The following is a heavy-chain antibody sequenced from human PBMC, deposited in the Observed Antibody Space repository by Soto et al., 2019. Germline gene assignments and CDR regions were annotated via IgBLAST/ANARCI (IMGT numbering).Heavy chain of an antibody. CDR1: GGTFSSYA. CDR2: IIPIFGTA. CDR3: GREPSYGGKLHFDY. Sequence: QVQLVQSGAEVKKPGSSVKVSCKASGGTFSSYAISWVRQAPGQGLEWMGGIIPIFGTANYAQTFQGRVKSTADESTSTADLELSSLRSDDTAVYYCGREPSYGGKLHFDYWGQGTLVTVSS. D-gene: IGHD2-15*01. J-gene: IGHJ4*02. V-gene: IGHV1-69*12.